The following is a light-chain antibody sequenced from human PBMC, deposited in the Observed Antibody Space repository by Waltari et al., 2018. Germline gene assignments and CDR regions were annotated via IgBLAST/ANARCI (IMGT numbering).Light chain of an antibody. CDR1: QSVSSSH. Sequence: EIVLTQSPGTLSLSPGERPTPSCRASQSVSSSHLAWYQQKPGQPPRLLIHAASSRATGTPDRFSGSGSGTDFTLTISRLEPEDFAVYYCQQYDASPGTFGQGTKVEIK. J-gene: IGKJ1*01. CDR2: AAS. CDR3: QQYDASPGT. V-gene: IGKV3-20*01.